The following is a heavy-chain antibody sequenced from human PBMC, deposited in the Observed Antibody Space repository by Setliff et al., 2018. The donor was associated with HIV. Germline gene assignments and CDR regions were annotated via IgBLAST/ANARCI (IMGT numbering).Heavy chain of an antibody. J-gene: IGHJ3*02. Sequence: SETLSLTCAVSGYSISIAYYWAWIRQSPGKGLEWIGGFHHSGSAHYNPSLKSRVTISGQTSKNQFSLTLTSVTAADTAIYYCARQGAGYYYDSSDYYTGNGFDMWGQGTMVTVS. CDR1: GYSISIAYY. D-gene: IGHD3-22*01. CDR3: ARQGAGYYYDSSDYYTGNGFDM. CDR2: FHHSGSA. V-gene: IGHV4-38-2*01.